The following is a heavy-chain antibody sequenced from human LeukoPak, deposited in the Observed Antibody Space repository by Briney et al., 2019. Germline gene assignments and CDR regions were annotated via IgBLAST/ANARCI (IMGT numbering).Heavy chain of an antibody. CDR1: GFTFGDYA. J-gene: IGHJ4*02. CDR2: ISYDGSNK. CDR3: AKDPGVGYFDY. Sequence: GGSLRLSCTGSGFTFGDYAISWVRQAPGKGLEWVAVISYDGSNKYYADSVKGRFTISRDNSKNTLYLQMNSLRAEDTAVYYCAKDPGVGYFDYWGQGTLVTVSS. V-gene: IGHV3-30*04.